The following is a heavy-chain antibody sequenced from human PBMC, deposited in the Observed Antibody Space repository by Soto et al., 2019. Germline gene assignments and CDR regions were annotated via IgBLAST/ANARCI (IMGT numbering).Heavy chain of an antibody. CDR1: GFTLSSYA. D-gene: IGHD2-15*01. CDR2: VSIGGST. J-gene: IGHJ4*02. Sequence: DVQLLESGGGLVQPEGSLRLSCAASGFTLSSYAMGWVRQGPGKGLEWVAVVSIGGSTHYADSVRGRFTISRDNSKYTLSLQMNSLTAEDTAVYFCAKRRGAGGHFDYWGQGALVTVSS. CDR3: AKRRGAGGHFDY. V-gene: IGHV3-23*01.